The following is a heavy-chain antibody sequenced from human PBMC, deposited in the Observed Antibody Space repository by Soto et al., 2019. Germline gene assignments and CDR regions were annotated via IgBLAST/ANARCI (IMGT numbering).Heavy chain of an antibody. CDR2: ISGSGGST. CDR1: GFTFSSYA. CDR3: ANSPTYSNYEFY. Sequence: QPGGSLRLSCAASGFTFSSYAMSWVRQAPGKGLEWVSAISGSGGSTYYADSVKGRFTISRDNSKNTLYLQMNSLRAEDTAVYYCANSPTYSNYEFYWGQGTLVTVSS. D-gene: IGHD4-4*01. V-gene: IGHV3-23*01. J-gene: IGHJ4*02.